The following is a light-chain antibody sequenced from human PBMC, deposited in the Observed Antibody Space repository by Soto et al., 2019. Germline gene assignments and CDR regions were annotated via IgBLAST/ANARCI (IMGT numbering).Light chain of an antibody. CDR3: QQYNKWPWT. V-gene: IGKV3-15*01. Sequence: EIIMTQSPANVSVSPGERATLSCRASQSVGRDLAWYQQIPGQAPRLLIYSTSARATGIPARFGGSGSGTDFTLTVSSLQSEDSALYYCQQYNKWPWTFGQGTRVEFK. CDR1: QSVGRD. J-gene: IGKJ1*01. CDR2: STS.